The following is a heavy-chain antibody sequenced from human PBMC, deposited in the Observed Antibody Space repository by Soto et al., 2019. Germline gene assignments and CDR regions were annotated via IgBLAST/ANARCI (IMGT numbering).Heavy chain of an antibody. V-gene: IGHV3-72*01. D-gene: IGHD3-10*01. CDR1: GFSISDHY. CDR3: ANVIWNRDYLL. Sequence: EVQLVASGGGLVQPGGSLRLSCVASGFSISDHYMDWVRQAPGKGLEWLGLIRNEHYGYTTNYAATVKGRFPISRDDSKNSLFLQMDSRTAQDASICYWANVIWNRDYLLGGQGRLVTGAS. J-gene: IGHJ4*02. CDR2: IRNEHYGYTT.